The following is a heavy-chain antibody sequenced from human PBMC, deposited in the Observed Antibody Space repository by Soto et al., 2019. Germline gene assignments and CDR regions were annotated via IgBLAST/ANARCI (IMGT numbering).Heavy chain of an antibody. Sequence: QVQLVQSGAEVKKPGASVKVSCKASGYTFTSYGISWVRQAPGQGLAWMGWINACNGNSNYAKKLQGRVTMTPDTTSGPAYLGLRRTRTDGTAVYYWAKGLTAFDPWGQGTLVTVSS. J-gene: IGHJ5*02. V-gene: IGHV1-18*01. CDR3: AKGLTAFDP. CDR1: GYTFTSYG. CDR2: INACNGNS.